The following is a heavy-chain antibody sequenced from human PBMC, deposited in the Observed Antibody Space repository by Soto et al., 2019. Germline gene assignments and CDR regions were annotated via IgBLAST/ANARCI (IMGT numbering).Heavy chain of an antibody. CDR1: GGSISSYY. CDR2: IYYSGST. D-gene: IGHD1-26*01. V-gene: IGHV4-59*01. CDR3: TTDMYSRSYGYFQH. J-gene: IGHJ1*01. Sequence: PSETLSLTCTVSGGSISSYYWSWIRQPPGKGLEWIGYIYYSGSTNYNPSLKSRVTISVDTSKNQFSLKLSSVTAADTAVYYCTTDMYSRSYGYFQHCRQPTLVPVSS.